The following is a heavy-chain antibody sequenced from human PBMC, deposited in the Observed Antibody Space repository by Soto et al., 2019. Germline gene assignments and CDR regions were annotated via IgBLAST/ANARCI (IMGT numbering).Heavy chain of an antibody. CDR3: AKGTHPNVGWPYYFES. J-gene: IGHJ4*02. V-gene: IGHV3-48*02. Sequence: GGSLRLSCVASGFSLANYPMNWVRQTPGKGLEWISYSSPRGDTIYYADSVEGRFTISRDNARNSLSLHMSSLRDEDSALYYCAKGTHPNVGWPYYFESWGQGVQVTVYS. D-gene: IGHD6-19*01. CDR1: GFSLANYP. CDR2: SSPRGDTI.